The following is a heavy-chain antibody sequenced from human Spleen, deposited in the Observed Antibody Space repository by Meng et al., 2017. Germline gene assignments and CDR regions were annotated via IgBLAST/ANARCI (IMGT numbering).Heavy chain of an antibody. CDR3: AKDEGGATY. CDR2: IGRSADNT. J-gene: IGHJ4*02. V-gene: IGHV3-23*01. D-gene: IGHD1-26*01. CDR1: GFTFGNYD. Sequence: EVQVWESGGGLVQPGGSLRLSCAASGFTFGNYDMSWVRQAPGKGLEWVAGIGRSADNTKYADSVKGRFSISRDNSKNTLYLQMDSLRADDTAIFYCAKDEGGATYWGQGTLVTVSS.